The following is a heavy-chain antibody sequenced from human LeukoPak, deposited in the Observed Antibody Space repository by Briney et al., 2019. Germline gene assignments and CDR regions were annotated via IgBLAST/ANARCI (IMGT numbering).Heavy chain of an antibody. Sequence: SETLSLTCTVSGGSISSSSYYWGWIRQPPGKGLEWIGGIYYSGSTYYNPSLKSRVTISVDTSKNQFSLKLSSVTAADTAVYYCARNPLPPSALDYWGPGTLVTVSS. CDR2: IYYSGST. CDR3: ARNPLPPSALDY. V-gene: IGHV4-39*01. J-gene: IGHJ4*02. CDR1: GGSISSSSYY.